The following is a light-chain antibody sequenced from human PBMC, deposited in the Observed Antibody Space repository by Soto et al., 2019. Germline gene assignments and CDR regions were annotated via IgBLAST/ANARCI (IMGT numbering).Light chain of an antibody. CDR3: QVWDTSSDQQV. CDR2: YDH. CDR1: NIGSIS. Sequence: SYDLTQPPSVSVAPGKTATIACGGDNIGSISVHWYQHKPGQAPLLVISYDHDRPSGIPERFSGSNSGSTATLTISRVEAGDEADYYCQVWDTSSDQQVFGGGTKLTVL. V-gene: IGLV3-21*01. J-gene: IGLJ2*01.